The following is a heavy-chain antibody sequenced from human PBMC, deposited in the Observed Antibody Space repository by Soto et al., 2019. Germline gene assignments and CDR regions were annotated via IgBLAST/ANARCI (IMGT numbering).Heavy chain of an antibody. D-gene: IGHD6-25*01. CDR2: IYSGGST. Sequence: EVQLVESGGGLIQPGGSLRLSCAASGFTVSSNYMTWVRQAPGKGLEWVSAIYSGGSTYYADSVKGRFTISRDNAKNTRYLQMNSLSADDPAVYYFARARSTADGSFAYRGRGTLVAVSS. V-gene: IGHV3-53*01. CDR1: GFTVSSNY. CDR3: ARARSTADGSFAY. J-gene: IGHJ4*02.